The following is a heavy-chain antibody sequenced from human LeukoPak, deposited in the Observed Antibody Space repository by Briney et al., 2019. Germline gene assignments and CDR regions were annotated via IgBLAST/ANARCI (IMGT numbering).Heavy chain of an antibody. D-gene: IGHD3-10*01. V-gene: IGHV4-4*09. CDR1: GGSISSYY. Sequence: SETLSLTCTVSGGSISSYYWSWIRQPPGKGLEWIGYIYATGSTNYNPSLKGRVTISVDTSKNQFSLNLRSVTAADTAVYDCARHGSVRSPLGPWGQGTLVTVSS. CDR3: ARHGSVRSPLGP. J-gene: IGHJ5*02. CDR2: IYATGST.